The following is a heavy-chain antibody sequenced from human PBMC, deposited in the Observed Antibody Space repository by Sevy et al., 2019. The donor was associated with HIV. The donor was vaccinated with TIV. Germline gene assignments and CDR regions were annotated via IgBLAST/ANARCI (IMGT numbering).Heavy chain of an antibody. J-gene: IGHJ6*02. V-gene: IGHV4-39*01. CDR1: GGSISSSSYY. CDR2: IYYSGST. D-gene: IGHD6-6*01. Sequence: ETLSLTCTVSGGSISSSSYYWGWIRQPPGKGLEWIGSIYYSGSTYYNPSLKSRVTISVDTSKNQFSLKLSSVTAADTAVYYCARQRIAARYYYYYGMDVWGQGTTVTVSS. CDR3: ARQRIAARYYYYYGMDV.